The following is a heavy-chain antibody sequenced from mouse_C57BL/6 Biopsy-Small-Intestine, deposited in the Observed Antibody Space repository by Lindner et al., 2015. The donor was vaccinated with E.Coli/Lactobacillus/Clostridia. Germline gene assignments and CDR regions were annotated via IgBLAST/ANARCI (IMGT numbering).Heavy chain of an antibody. CDR3: ARQRYDYDDGLGY. Sequence: VQLQESGPGLAKPSQTLSLTCSVTGYSITSDYWNWIRKFPGNKLEYMGYINYSGSTYYNPSLKSRISITRDTSKNQFYLHLNSVTTEDTATYYCARQRYDYDDGLGYWGQGTSVTVSS. V-gene: IGHV3-8*01. CDR2: INYSGST. CDR1: GYSITSDY. D-gene: IGHD2-4*01. J-gene: IGHJ4*01.